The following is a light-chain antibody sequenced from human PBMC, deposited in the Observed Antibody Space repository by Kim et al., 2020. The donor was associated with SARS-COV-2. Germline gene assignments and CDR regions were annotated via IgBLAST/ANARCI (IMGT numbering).Light chain of an antibody. CDR3: QSADRSGTYVV. CDR2: KDN. V-gene: IGLV3-25*03. Sequence: SPGQTARITCYGDALPKEFVSWYQQRPGQAPVLMIYKDNERPSGIPERFSGSRSGTIATLTISGVQAEDEADYYCQSADRSGTYVVFGGGTQLTVL. J-gene: IGLJ2*01. CDR1: ALPKEF.